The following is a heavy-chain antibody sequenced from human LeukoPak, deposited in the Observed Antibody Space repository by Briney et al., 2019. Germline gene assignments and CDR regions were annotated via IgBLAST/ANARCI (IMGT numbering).Heavy chain of an antibody. CDR3: AKVDSSGYYLHFFDY. CDR1: GFTVSSNY. J-gene: IGHJ4*02. CDR2: IYSGGST. V-gene: IGHV3-53*01. Sequence: PGGSLRLSCAASGFTVSSNYMSWVRQAPGKGLEWVSVIYSGGSTYYADSVKGRFTISRDNSKNTLYLQMNSLRAEDTAVYYCAKVDSSGYYLHFFDYWGQGTLVTVSS. D-gene: IGHD3-22*01.